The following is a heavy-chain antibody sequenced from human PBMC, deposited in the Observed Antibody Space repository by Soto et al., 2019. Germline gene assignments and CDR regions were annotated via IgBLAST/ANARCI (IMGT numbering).Heavy chain of an antibody. CDR1: GGSISSGGYY. V-gene: IGHV4-31*03. Sequence: QVLLQESGPGLVKPSQTLSLTCTVSGGSISSGGYYWSWIRQHPGKGLEWIGYIYYSGSTYYNPSLKSRVTISVDTSKNQFSLKLSSVTAADTAVYYCVRLVVAATLPSRFDPWSQGTLVTVSS. D-gene: IGHD2-15*01. CDR3: VRLVVAATLPSRFDP. CDR2: IYYSGST. J-gene: IGHJ5*02.